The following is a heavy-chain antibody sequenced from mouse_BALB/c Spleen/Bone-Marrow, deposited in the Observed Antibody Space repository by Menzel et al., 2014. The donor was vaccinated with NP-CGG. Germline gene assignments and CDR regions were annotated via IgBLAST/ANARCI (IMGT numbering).Heavy chain of an antibody. Sequence: EVMVVESGAELVRPGALVKLSCKASGFNIKDYYIHWVNQRPEQGLERIGWITPENGNTIYDPKFQGKARITADTSSNTAYFQLSSLTSEDTAVYYCARGSSGPFVYWGQGTLVTVSA. J-gene: IGHJ3*01. CDR1: GFNIKDYY. CDR2: ITPENGNT. V-gene: IGHV14-1*02. D-gene: IGHD3-1*01. CDR3: ARGSSGPFVY.